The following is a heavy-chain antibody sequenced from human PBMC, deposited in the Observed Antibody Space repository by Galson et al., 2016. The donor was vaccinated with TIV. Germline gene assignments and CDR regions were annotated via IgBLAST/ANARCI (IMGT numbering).Heavy chain of an antibody. V-gene: IGHV1-69*13. J-gene: IGHJ4*02. D-gene: IGHD3-10*01. Sequence: SVKVSCKASGGTFSNYGVSWVRQAPGQGLEWMGGIIPIFGVPKYGQKFQGRLTITAVESTSTAYMELSSLRSEDTAVYYCARGFSKLRYYGSGSYLYFDYWGQGTLVTVSS. CDR2: IIPIFGVP. CDR3: ARGFSKLRYYGSGSYLYFDY. CDR1: GGTFSNYG.